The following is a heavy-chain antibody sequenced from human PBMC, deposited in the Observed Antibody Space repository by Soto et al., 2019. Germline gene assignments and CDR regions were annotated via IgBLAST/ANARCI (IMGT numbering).Heavy chain of an antibody. D-gene: IGHD3-10*01. J-gene: IGHJ4*02. Sequence: GASVKVSCKASGYTFTSYDINWVRQATGQGLEWMGWMNPNSGNTGYAQKFQGRVTMTRNTSISTAYMELSSLRSEDTAVYYCARGLEVLWFGRRPLGYWGQGTLVTVSS. CDR2: MNPNSGNT. V-gene: IGHV1-8*01. CDR3: ARGLEVLWFGRRPLGY. CDR1: GYTFTSYD.